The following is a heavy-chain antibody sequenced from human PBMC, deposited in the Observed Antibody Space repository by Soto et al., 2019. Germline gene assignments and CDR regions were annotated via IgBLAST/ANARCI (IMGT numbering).Heavy chain of an antibody. CDR2: IKQDGSEK. J-gene: IGHJ6*02. CDR1: GFTFSSYW. V-gene: IGHV3-7*01. D-gene: IGHD3-16*01. Sequence: GGSLRLSCAASGFTFSSYWMSWVRQAPGKGLEWVANIKQDGSEKYYVDSVKGRFTISRDNAKNSLYLQMNSLRAEDTAVYYCARDRLWGSGVPYGMDVWGQGTTVTVSS. CDR3: ARDRLWGSGVPYGMDV.